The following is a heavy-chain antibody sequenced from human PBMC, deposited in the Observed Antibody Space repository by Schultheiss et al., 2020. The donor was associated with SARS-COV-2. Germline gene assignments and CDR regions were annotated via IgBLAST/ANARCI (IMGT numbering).Heavy chain of an antibody. V-gene: IGHV3-49*04. CDR2: IKSKTDGGTT. D-gene: IGHD3-22*01. J-gene: IGHJ4*02. Sequence: GGSLRLSCAASGFTFSSYAMHWVRQAPGKGLEWVGRIKSKTDGGTTEYAASVKGRFTISRDDSKSIAYLQMNSLKTEDTAVYYCTRDPPYDSSGYDFDYWGQGTLVTVSS. CDR1: GFTFSSYA. CDR3: TRDPPYDSSGYDFDY.